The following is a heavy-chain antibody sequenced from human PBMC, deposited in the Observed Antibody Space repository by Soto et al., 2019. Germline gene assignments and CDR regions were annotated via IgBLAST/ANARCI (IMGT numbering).Heavy chain of an antibody. V-gene: IGHV3-53*01. J-gene: IGHJ4*02. CDR2: IYSGGST. Sequence: EVQLVESGGGLIQPGGSLRLSCAASGFNVSSNYMSWVRQAPGKGLEWLSVIYSGGSTYYAESVKGRFTISRDNSKNTLNLQMNALRVVDTAVYYCARGPHVGISTSWGQGTLVTVSS. CDR3: ARGPHVGISTS. CDR1: GFNVSSNY. D-gene: IGHD2-2*01.